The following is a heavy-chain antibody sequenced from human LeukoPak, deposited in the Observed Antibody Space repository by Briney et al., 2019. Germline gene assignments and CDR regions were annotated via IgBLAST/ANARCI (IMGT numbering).Heavy chain of an antibody. V-gene: IGHV3-7*03. CDR2: INPDGSER. CDR3: TRDLAAVPGPRMDV. Sequence: GGSLRLSCAASGFSFSSYYMSWVRQAPGKGLEWVALINPDGSERYYVDSVKGRFTISRDNARNSLYLQMDSLRDDGTAMYFCTRDLAAVPGPRMDVWGQGTTVTVSS. CDR1: GFSFSSYY. D-gene: IGHD6-19*01. J-gene: IGHJ6*02.